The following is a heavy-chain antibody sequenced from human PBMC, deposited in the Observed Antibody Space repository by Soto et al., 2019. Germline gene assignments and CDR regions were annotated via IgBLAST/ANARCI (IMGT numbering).Heavy chain of an antibody. Sequence: GGSLRLSCAAFGLTVSGKKYMAWVRQAPGKGLEWVSALYDVDGTYYADSVTGRFTTSRDSSKTIVYLQMNSLRPDDTAVYYCASWHLQEHAYDIWGQGTTVTVSS. D-gene: IGHD4-4*01. V-gene: IGHV3-53*01. CDR2: LYDVDGT. J-gene: IGHJ3*02. CDR3: ASWHLQEHAYDI. CDR1: GLTVSGKKY.